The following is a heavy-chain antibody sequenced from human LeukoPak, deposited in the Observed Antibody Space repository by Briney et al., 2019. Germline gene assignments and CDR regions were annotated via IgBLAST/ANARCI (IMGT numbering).Heavy chain of an antibody. V-gene: IGHV3-23*01. D-gene: IGHD2-15*01. CDR3: AKGPRGDCSGGSCPGDS. J-gene: IGHJ4*02. Sequence: GGSLRLSCAASGFTFSSYAMSWARQAPGKGLEWVSTISAGGDSTYYAESVKGRFTISRDNSKNTLYVQIKSLRADDTARYYCAKGPRGDCSGGSCPGDSWGQGNLVTVSS. CDR2: ISAGGDST. CDR1: GFTFSSYA.